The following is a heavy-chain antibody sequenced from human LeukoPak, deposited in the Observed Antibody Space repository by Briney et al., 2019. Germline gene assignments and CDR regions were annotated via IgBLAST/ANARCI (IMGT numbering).Heavy chain of an antibody. V-gene: IGHV3-66*01. CDR2: LYSGGNT. Sequence: GGSLRLSCAASGFTVSSNHMSWVRQAPGKGLEWVSVLYSGGNTNYADSVKGRFTISRDNSKNTLYLQMNSLRAEDTAVYYCARVAVIVVEYYFDYWGQGTLVTVSS. D-gene: IGHD3-22*01. J-gene: IGHJ4*02. CDR3: ARVAVIVVEYYFDY. CDR1: GFTVSSNH.